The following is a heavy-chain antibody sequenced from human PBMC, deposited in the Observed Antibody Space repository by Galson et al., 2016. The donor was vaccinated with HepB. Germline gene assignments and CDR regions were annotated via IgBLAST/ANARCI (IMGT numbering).Heavy chain of an antibody. CDR2: ISDSGGNT. CDR3: AKDVSLWSPDYSFDY. J-gene: IGHJ4*02. Sequence: SLRLSCAASGFTFSTYGMHWVRQAPGKGLEWVSTISDSGGNTYYADSVKGRFTITRDNSRNTLYLQMNSLRAEDTAVYYCAKDVSLWSPDYSFDYWGQGTLVTVSS. CDR1: GFTFSTYG. D-gene: IGHD3-9*01. V-gene: IGHV3-23*01.